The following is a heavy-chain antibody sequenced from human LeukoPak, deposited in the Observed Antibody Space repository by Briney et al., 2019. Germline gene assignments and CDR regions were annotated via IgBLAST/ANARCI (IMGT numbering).Heavy chain of an antibody. CDR1: ASTFTRYG. CDR3: ARDYDYVPDF. CDR2: IDAFNGNT. D-gene: IGHD3-16*01. V-gene: IGHV1-18*01. Sequence: GASVNVSSHASASTFTRYGISRVSHGPGHGLERMGWIDAFNGNTNYAQKVQGRVTITTDPSTTTAYMEVRSLRFDDTAVYYCARDYDYVPDFWGQGTLVTVSS. J-gene: IGHJ4*02.